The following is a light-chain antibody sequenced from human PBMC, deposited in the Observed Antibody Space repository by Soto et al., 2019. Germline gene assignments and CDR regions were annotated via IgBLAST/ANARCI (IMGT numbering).Light chain of an antibody. V-gene: IGLV2-14*01. CDR1: SSDVGGYNY. J-gene: IGLJ2*01. Sequence: QSALTQPASVSGSPGQSITISCTGTSSDVGGYNYVSWYQQHPGKAPKLMIYDVSNRPSRASNRFSGSKSGNTASLTISGLQDEDEADYYCSSYTSSSTLVVFGGGTKLTVL. CDR3: SSYTSSSTLVV. CDR2: DVS.